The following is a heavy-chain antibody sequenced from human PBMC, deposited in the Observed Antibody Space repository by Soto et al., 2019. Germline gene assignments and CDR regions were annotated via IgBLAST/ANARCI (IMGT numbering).Heavy chain of an antibody. V-gene: IGHV3-23*01. CDR2: ISGSGGST. J-gene: IGHJ4*02. D-gene: IGHD6-19*01. CDR1: GFTFSSYA. Sequence: GGSLRLSCAASGFTFSSYAMSWVRQAPGKGLEWVSAISGSGGSTYYADSVKGRFTISRDNSKNTLYLQMNSLRAEDTAVYYCAKGESAEGSGWFTPPNYYFDYWGQGTLVTVSS. CDR3: AKGESAEGSGWFTPPNYYFDY.